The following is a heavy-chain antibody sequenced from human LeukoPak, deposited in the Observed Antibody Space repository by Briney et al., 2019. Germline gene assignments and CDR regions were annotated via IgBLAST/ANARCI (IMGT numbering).Heavy chain of an antibody. V-gene: IGHV3-7*03. J-gene: IGHJ4*02. CDR3: AKEGRSLQTY. Sequence: GGSLRLSCAASGFMFSSNWMSWVRLAPGKGLEWVANIKEDGTEAYYVDSVKGRFTISRDNAKNSLYLQMNSLRVEDTAVYYCAKEGRSLQTYWGQGTLVTVSS. CDR1: GFMFSSNW. CDR2: IKEDGTEA. D-gene: IGHD5-24*01.